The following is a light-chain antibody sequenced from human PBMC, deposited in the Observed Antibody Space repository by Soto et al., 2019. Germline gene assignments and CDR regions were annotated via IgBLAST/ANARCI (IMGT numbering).Light chain of an antibody. CDR1: QSVRTN. V-gene: IGKV3D-15*01. Sequence: EVMMTQFPDTVSVTPGETVTLSCGASQSVRTNLAWYQQRPGQAPRLLIHYSSTRATDVPARFSGSGSGTNFTLTISSLQSEDFAVYYCQQYNNWPRTFGQGTKV. CDR2: YSS. J-gene: IGKJ1*01. CDR3: QQYNNWPRT.